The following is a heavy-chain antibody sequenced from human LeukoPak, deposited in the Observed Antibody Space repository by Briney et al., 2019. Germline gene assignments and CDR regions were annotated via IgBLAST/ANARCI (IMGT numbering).Heavy chain of an antibody. D-gene: IGHD3-22*01. Sequence: SETLSLTCTVSGGSINSYYWSWIRQPPGKGLEWIGYIYYSGSTNYNPSLKSRVTISVDTSKNQFSLKLSSVTAADTAVYYCARDSSGYYFADFDLWGRGTLVTVSS. V-gene: IGHV4-59*01. J-gene: IGHJ2*01. CDR1: GGSINSYY. CDR2: IYYSGST. CDR3: ARDSSGYYFADFDL.